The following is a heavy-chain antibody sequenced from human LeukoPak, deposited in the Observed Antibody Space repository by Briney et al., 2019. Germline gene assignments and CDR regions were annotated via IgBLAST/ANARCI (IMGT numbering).Heavy chain of an antibody. V-gene: IGHV1-69*06. CDR1: GGTFSSYA. J-gene: IGHJ6*03. D-gene: IGHD5-12*01. CDR3: ARGSVVATTYYYMDV. Sequence: GASVKVSCKASGGTFSSYAISWVRQAPGQGLEWMGGIIPIFGTANYAQKFQGRVTITADKSTSTAYMELSSLRSEDTAVYYCARGSVVATTYYYMDVWGKGTTVTVSS. CDR2: IIPIFGTA.